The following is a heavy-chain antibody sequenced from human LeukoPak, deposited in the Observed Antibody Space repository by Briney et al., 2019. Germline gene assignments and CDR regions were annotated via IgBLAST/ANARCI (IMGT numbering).Heavy chain of an antibody. V-gene: IGHV4-59*08. J-gene: IGHJ4*02. CDR1: GGSISSYY. CDR3: ARRSAIGTFDY. D-gene: IGHD2/OR15-2a*01. CDR2: IYYSGST. Sequence: SETLSLTCTVSGGSISSYYWSWIRQPPGKGLEWIGYIYYSGSTNYNPSLKSRVTISVDTSKNQFSLKLTSVTAADTAVYYCARRSAIGTFDYWGQGTLVTVSS.